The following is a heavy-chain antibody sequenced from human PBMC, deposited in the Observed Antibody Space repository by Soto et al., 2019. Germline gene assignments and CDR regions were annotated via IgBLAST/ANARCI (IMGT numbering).Heavy chain of an antibody. J-gene: IGHJ3*02. V-gene: IGHV4-39*01. CDR2: IYYSGST. D-gene: IGHD2-2*02. CDR1: GGSISSSSYY. CDR3: ARHEGYCSSTSCYSGEDNAFDI. Sequence: QLQLQESGPGLVKPSETLSLTCTVSGGSISSSSYYWGWIRQPPGKGLEWIGSIYYSGSTYYNPSLKSRVTISVDTSKNQFSLKLSSVTAADTAVYYCARHEGYCSSTSCYSGEDNAFDIWGQGTMVTVSS.